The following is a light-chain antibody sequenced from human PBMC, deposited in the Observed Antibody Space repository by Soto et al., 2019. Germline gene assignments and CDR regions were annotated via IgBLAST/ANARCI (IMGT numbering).Light chain of an antibody. Sequence: EIVLTQSPGTLSLSPGERATVSCRASQSVRSSYLAWYQQKPGQAPRLLIYGASTRATGIPVRFSGSGSGTDFTLTISRLEPEDFAVYYCQQYGSSPPVTLGQRTKVEVK. V-gene: IGKV3-20*01. CDR1: QSVRSSY. CDR2: GAS. CDR3: QQYGSSPPVT. J-gene: IGKJ1*01.